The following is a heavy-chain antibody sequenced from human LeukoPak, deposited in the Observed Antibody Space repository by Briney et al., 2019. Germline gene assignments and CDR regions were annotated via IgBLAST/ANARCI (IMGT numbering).Heavy chain of an antibody. CDR2: IYYSGST. CDR1: GGSISSYY. CDR3: ARDGSGRSRTWFVP. Sequence: PSQTLSLTCTVSGGSISSYYWSWIRQPPGKGLEWIGYIYYSGSTNYNPSLKSRVTISVDTSKNQFSLKLSSVTAADAAVYYCARDGSGRSRTWFVPWGQGTLVTVSS. V-gene: IGHV4-59*01. J-gene: IGHJ5*02. D-gene: IGHD3-10*01.